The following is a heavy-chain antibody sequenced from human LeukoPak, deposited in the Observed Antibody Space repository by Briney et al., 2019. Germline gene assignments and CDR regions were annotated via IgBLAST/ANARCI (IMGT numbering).Heavy chain of an antibody. CDR3: ARDGSGWSRDY. D-gene: IGHD6-13*01. CDR2: ITAGTTHI. CDR1: GFNFSPCA. V-gene: IGHV3-21*01. J-gene: IGHJ4*02. Sequence: PGGSLRLPCAASGFNFSPCAMTWVRQAPGKGLEWVSTITAGTTHIYYADSVKGRFTTSRDDAKTSLYLQLSSLRTEDTAVYYCARDGSGWSRDYWGQGTLVTVSS.